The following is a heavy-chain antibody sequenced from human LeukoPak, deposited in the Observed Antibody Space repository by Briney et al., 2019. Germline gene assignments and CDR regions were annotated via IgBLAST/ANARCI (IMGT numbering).Heavy chain of an antibody. CDR2: IYYSGST. CDR1: GGSISSGDYY. CDR3: AREGQGYYDSSGYYHDAFDI. Sequence: SETLSLTCTVSGGSISSGDYYWSWIRQPPGKGLEWIGYIYYSGSTYYNPSHKSRVTISVDTSKNQFSLKLSSVTAADTAVYYCAREGQGYYDSSGYYHDAFDIWGQGTMVTVSS. D-gene: IGHD3-22*01. V-gene: IGHV4-30-4*02. J-gene: IGHJ3*02.